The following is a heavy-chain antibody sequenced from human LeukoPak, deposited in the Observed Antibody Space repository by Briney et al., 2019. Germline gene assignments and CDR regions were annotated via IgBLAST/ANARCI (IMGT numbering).Heavy chain of an antibody. J-gene: IGHJ3*02. CDR1: GGSFSTYY. Sequence: MPSETLSLTCAVYGGSFSTYYWTWIRQPPGKGLEWIGEINHSGSTYSNPSLKSRVTISLDTSKNQFSLKLNSVTAADTAVYYCARVRKGNDAFDIWGQGTMVTVSS. CDR2: INHSGST. CDR3: ARVRKGNDAFDI. D-gene: IGHD3-3*01. V-gene: IGHV4-34*01.